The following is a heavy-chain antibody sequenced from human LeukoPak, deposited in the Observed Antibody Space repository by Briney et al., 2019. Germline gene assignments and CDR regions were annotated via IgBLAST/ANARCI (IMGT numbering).Heavy chain of an antibody. D-gene: IGHD3-22*01. CDR2: ISGSGGST. CDR1: GFTFSSYA. CDR3: AKTPGRPDYYDNPGFKSYYFDY. V-gene: IGHV3-23*01. Sequence: PGGSLRLSCAASGFTFSSYAMSWVRQAPGKGLEWVSSISGSGGSTYYADSVKGRFTISRDNSKNTLYLQMNSLRAEDTAVYYWAKTPGRPDYYDNPGFKSYYFDYWGQGTLVTVSS. J-gene: IGHJ4*02.